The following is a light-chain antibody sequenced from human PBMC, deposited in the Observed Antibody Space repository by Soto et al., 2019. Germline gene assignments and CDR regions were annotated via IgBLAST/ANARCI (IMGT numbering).Light chain of an antibody. CDR1: QDITNY. CDR2: DAS. Sequence: DIQMTQSPSSLSASVGDRVTITCQASQDITNYLNWYQQKPGRAPKLLIYDASNLQTGVPSRFSGSGSGTDFTFTISSLQPEDIAIYYCQQYDNPALTFGQGTRLEIK. V-gene: IGKV1-33*01. J-gene: IGKJ5*01. CDR3: QQYDNPALT.